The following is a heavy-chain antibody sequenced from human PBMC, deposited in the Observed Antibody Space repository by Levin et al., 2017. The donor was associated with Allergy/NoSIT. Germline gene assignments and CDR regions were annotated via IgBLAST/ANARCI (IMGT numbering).Heavy chain of an antibody. CDR1: GFTVSSSY. J-gene: IGHJ4*02. D-gene: IGHD3-10*01. Sequence: GGSLRLSCAASGFTVSSSYMSWVRQAPGKGLEWVSVIYSGGTTYYADSVKGRFTISRDNSKNTLFLQMNSLRAEDTAVYYCARETDSGNYYFGYWGQGTLVTVSS. V-gene: IGHV3-53*01. CDR3: ARETDSGNYYFGY. CDR2: IYSGGTT.